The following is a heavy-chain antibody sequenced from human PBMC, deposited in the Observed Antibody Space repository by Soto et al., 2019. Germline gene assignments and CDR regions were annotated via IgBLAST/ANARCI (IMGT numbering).Heavy chain of an antibody. CDR1: GFSISSYA. J-gene: IGHJ4*02. CDR3: AKVFVFTIREGFDY. CDR2: ITGSGDST. Sequence: GSLRLYCETAGFSISSYAMSRVRKAQGKGLEWVSAITGSGDSTYYADSVKGRFTVSRDNSKNTLYLQMNSLRAEDTAVYYCAKVFVFTIREGFDYWGLGTLVTVSS. D-gene: IGHD3-3*01. V-gene: IGHV3-23*01.